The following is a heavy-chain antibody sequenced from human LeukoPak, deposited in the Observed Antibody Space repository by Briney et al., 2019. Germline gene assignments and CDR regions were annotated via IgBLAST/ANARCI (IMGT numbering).Heavy chain of an antibody. D-gene: IGHD4-17*01. CDR1: GFTFSNYG. V-gene: IGHV3-30*02. J-gene: IGHJ4*02. CDR2: IWYDGSHQ. CDR3: AKDGIATVTTPFYFDH. Sequence: GGSLRLSCGASGFTFSNYGMHWVRQAPGKGLEWVAVIWYDGSHQVYADSVKGRFVISRDNSKNTLYLQMNSLRADDTAVYFCAKDGIATVTTPFYFDHWGQGTLVTVSS.